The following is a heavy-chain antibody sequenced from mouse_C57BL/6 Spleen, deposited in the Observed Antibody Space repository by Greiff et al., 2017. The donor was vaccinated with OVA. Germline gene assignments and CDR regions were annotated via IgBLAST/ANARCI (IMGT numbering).Heavy chain of an antibody. CDR1: GYTFTSYW. CDR3: ARAYDGYPYFDY. CDR2: IDPSDSYT. Sequence: QVQLQQPGAELVKPGASVKLSCKASGYTFTSYWMQWVNQRPGQGLEWIGEIDPSDSYTNYNQKFKGKATLTVDTSSSTAYMQLSSLTSEDSAVYYCARAYDGYPYFDYWGQGTTLTVSS. J-gene: IGHJ2*01. D-gene: IGHD2-3*01. V-gene: IGHV1-50*01.